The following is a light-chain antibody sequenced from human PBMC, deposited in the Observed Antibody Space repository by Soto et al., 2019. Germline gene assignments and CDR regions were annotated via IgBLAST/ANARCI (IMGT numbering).Light chain of an antibody. V-gene: IGKV1-39*01. CDR3: QQSYSTLMYT. CDR2: GEY. CDR1: QSIDNY. Sequence: DIQMTQSPSSLSASLGDTVTIACRASQSIDNYLNWYQHKPGKAPKLLIYGEYNLQSGVPSRFRGSGSGTDFTLTISSLQPEDFATYYCQQSYSTLMYTFGQGTKLEIK. J-gene: IGKJ2*01.